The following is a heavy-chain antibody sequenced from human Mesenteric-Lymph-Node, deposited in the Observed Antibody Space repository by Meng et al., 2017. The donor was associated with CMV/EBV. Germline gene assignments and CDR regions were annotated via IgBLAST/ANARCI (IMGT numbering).Heavy chain of an antibody. J-gene: IGHJ4*02. CDR1: GFAFSTSG. Sequence: LRLSCAASGFAFSTSGMTWVRQAPGRGLEWVSAFSGSGGATFYADSVKGRFTISRDNSRNTLYLQMNSVRADDTAVYYCAAGLLTFDFWGQGALVTVSS. V-gene: IGHV3-23*01. CDR3: AAGLLTFDF. D-gene: IGHD5-18*01. CDR2: FSGSGGAT.